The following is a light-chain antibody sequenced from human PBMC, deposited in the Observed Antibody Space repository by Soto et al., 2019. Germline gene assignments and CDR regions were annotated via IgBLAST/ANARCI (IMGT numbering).Light chain of an antibody. CDR3: QQRSNWPPIT. CDR1: QSVDWY. CDR2: DAL. Sequence: LTHSPPTLYLSPGDTATLSCKVSQSVDWYVAWYQQKPGQAPRLLIYDALKRATGTPDRFSGSGSGTDFTLTVSRLEPEDFAVYYCQQRSNWPPITFGPGTKVDIK. J-gene: IGKJ3*01. V-gene: IGKV3-11*01.